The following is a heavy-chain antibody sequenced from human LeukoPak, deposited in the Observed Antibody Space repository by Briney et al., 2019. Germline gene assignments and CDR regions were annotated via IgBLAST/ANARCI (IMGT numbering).Heavy chain of an antibody. CDR1: GFTFNSYA. D-gene: IGHD1-7*01. V-gene: IGHV3-30*19. J-gene: IGHJ4*02. Sequence: PGGSPRLSCAASGFTFNSYAMHWVRQAPGKGLEWVVAISYDGTNKYYADSVKGRFTISRDNSKNTLYLQMNSLRAEDTAVYYCARDQNYSFDCWGQGTLVTVSS. CDR2: ISYDGTNK. CDR3: ARDQNYSFDC.